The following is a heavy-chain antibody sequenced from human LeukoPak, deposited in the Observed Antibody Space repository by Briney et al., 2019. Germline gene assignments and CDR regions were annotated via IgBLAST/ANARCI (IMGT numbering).Heavy chain of an antibody. CDR2: INPNSGGT. V-gene: IGHV1-2*02. D-gene: IGHD6-6*01. CDR1: GYTFTGYY. J-gene: IGHJ4*02. Sequence: ASVKVSCKASGYTFTGYYMHWVRQAPGQGLEWMGWINPNSGGTNYAQKFQGRVTMTRDTSISTDYMELSRLRSDDTAVYYCARDIEYSSSFDYWGQGTLVTVSS. CDR3: ARDIEYSSSFDY.